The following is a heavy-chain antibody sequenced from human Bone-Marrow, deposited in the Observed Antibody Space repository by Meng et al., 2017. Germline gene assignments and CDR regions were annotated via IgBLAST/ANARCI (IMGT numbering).Heavy chain of an antibody. J-gene: IGHJ4*02. D-gene: IGHD6-13*01. CDR2: INAGNGQT. CDR1: GYSFTSYA. CDR3: ARGGIAAAAYSDH. Sequence: VQLLQPGAEVKEPGASVKLSCEASGYSFTSYAIHWVRQAPGESLEWMGWINAGNGQTKYSERFQGRVAIARDTSANTAYMELSSLTSEDTAVYYCARGGIAAAAYSDHWGQGTLVTVSS. V-gene: IGHV1-3*01.